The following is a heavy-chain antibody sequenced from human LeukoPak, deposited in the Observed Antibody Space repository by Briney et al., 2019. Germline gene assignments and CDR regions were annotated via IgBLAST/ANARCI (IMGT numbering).Heavy chain of an antibody. Sequence: SGTLSLTCAVYGGSFSGYYWSWIRQPPGKGLEWIGEINHSGSTNYNPSLKSRVTISVDTSKNQFSLKLSSVTAADTAVYYCARSGVVVVAATDNWFDPWGQGTLVTVSS. CDR2: INHSGST. CDR3: ARSGVVVVAATDNWFDP. D-gene: IGHD2-15*01. CDR1: GGSFSGYY. V-gene: IGHV4-34*01. J-gene: IGHJ5*02.